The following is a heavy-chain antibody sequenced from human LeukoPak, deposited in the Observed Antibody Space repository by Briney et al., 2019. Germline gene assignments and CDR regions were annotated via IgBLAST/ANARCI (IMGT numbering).Heavy chain of an antibody. V-gene: IGHV3-15*01. CDR2: IKSKTDGGTT. J-gene: IGHJ4*02. D-gene: IGHD3-3*01. CDR1: GFTFSNAW. Sequence: GGSLRLSCAASGFTFSNAWMSWVRRAPGKGLEWVGRIKSKTDGGTTDYAAPVKGRFTISRDDSKNTLYLQMNSLKTEDTAVYYCTTGMYYDFWREDYWGQGTLVTVSS. CDR3: TTGMYYDFWREDY.